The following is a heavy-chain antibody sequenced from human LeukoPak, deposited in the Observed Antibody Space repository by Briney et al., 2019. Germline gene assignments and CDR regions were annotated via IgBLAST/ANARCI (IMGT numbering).Heavy chain of an antibody. CDR3: ARHHLAVGATNNWFDP. J-gene: IGHJ5*02. Sequence: SETLSLTCTVSGGSNSSYYWSWIRQPPGKGPEWIGSIYYSGSTYYNPSLKSRVTISVDTSKNQFSLKLSSVTAADTAVYYCARHHLAVGATNNWFDPWGQGTLVTVSS. CDR1: GGSNSSYY. V-gene: IGHV4-39*01. D-gene: IGHD1-26*01. CDR2: IYYSGST.